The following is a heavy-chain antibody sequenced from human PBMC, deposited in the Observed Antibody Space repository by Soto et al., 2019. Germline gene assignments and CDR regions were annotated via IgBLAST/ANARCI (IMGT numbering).Heavy chain of an antibody. D-gene: IGHD4-17*01. J-gene: IGHJ4*02. CDR1: GGSVTSDEDY. CDR2: ISNSGST. CDR3: ATYGANSHY. Sequence: SETLSLTCTVSGGSVTSDEDYWSWIRQSPGKGLEWIGYISNSGSTGYNPSLKTRLSMSVDRSKNQFTLRLSFVTAADTAIYYCATYGANSHYWGQGTLVTVSS. V-gene: IGHV4-30-4*01.